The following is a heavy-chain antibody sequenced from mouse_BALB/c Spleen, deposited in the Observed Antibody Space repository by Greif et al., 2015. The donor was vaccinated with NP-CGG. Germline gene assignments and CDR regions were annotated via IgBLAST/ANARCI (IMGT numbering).Heavy chain of an antibody. CDR1: GFSLTSYD. CDR3: VRDRGYGNYMDY. Sequence: VMLVESGPGLVAPSQSLSITCTVSGFSLTSYDVSWIRQPPGKGLEWLGVVWTGGGTNYNSAFMSRLSISKDNSKSQVFLKMNSLQTDDTAIYYCVRDRGYGNYMDYWGQGTSVTVSS. CDR2: VWTGGGT. J-gene: IGHJ4*01. V-gene: IGHV2-9-2*01. D-gene: IGHD2-10*02.